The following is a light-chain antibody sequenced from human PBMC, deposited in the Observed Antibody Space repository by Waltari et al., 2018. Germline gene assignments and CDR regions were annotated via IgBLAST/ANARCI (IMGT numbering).Light chain of an antibody. CDR3: CSFRGGYPVV. CDR2: DVT. Sequence: QSALPQPASVSGSPGQSLTISCIGPTRDIGDYNYVSWYQHFPGKAPKLIIYDVTKRPSGISGRFSGSKSGNTASLTISGLQAEDEGDYYCCSFRGGYPVVFGGGTTLTVL. J-gene: IGLJ2*01. CDR1: TRDIGDYNY. V-gene: IGLV2-14*03.